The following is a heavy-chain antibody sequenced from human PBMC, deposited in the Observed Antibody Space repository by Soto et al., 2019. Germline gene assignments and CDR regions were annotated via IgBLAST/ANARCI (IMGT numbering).Heavy chain of an antibody. CDR3: AKTLDCDYRWYYYGMDV. J-gene: IGHJ6*01. D-gene: IGHD4-17*01. CDR2: ISYDGSNK. Sequence: QVQLVESGGGVVQPGRSLRLSCAASGFTFSSYGMHWVRQAPGKGLEWVAVISYDGSNKYYADSVKGRFTISRDNSKNTLYLQMNSLRAEDTAVYYCAKTLDCDYRWYYYGMDVWGQGTTVTVSS. CDR1: GFTFSSYG. V-gene: IGHV3-30*18.